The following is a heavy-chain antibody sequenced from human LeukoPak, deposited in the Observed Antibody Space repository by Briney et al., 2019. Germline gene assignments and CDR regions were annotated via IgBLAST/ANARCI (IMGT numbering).Heavy chain of an antibody. J-gene: IGHJ4*02. CDR2: ISNDGNNK. CDR1: GFSFNTYP. Sequence: GRSLRLSCAASGFSFNTYPMHWVRQAPGKGLEWVAVISNDGNNKYYADSVKGRFTISRDNSKNTLYLQMNSLRAEDTAVYYCAKGTSSFYFDYWGQGTLVTVSS. CDR3: AKGTSSFYFDY. V-gene: IGHV3-30*04. D-gene: IGHD3-10*01.